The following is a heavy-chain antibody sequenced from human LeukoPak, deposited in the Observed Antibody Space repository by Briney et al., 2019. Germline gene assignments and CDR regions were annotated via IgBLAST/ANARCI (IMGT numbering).Heavy chain of an antibody. CDR3: ARTYCSGGSCHFDY. CDR2: IYYSGST. J-gene: IGHJ4*02. V-gene: IGHV4-59*08. CDR1: GGSISSYC. Sequence: SETLSLICTVSGGSISSYCWSWIRQPPGKGLEWIGYIYYSGSTNYNPSLKSRVTISVDTSKNQFSLKLSSVTAADTAVYYCARTYCSGGSCHFDYWGQGTLVTVSS. D-gene: IGHD2-15*01.